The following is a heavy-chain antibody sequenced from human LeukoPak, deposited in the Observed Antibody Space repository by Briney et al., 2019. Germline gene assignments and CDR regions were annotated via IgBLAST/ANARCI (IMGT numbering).Heavy chain of an antibody. CDR2: ISSNGGST. CDR1: GFTFSSYA. J-gene: IGHJ6*01. CDR3: ARECYYYGMDV. Sequence: GWSLRLSCAASGFTFSSYAMHSVRQAPGKGLEYVSAISSNGGSTYYANSVKGRFTISRDNPKNTLYLQMGSLRAEDMAVYYCARECYYYGMDVWGQGTTVTVSS. V-gene: IGHV3-64*01.